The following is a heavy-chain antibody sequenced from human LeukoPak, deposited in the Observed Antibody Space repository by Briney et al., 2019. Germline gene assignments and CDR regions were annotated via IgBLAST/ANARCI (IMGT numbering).Heavy chain of an antibody. CDR1: GFTFSSYW. Sequence: GGSLRLSCAASGFTFSSYWMSWVRQAPGKGLEWVANIKQDGSEKHYVDSVKGRFTISRDNSKNTLYLQMNSLRAEDTALYYCARSITIFGVVIIPYYYYYMDVWGKGTTVTVSS. D-gene: IGHD3-3*01. J-gene: IGHJ6*03. V-gene: IGHV3-7*03. CDR2: IKQDGSEK. CDR3: ARSITIFGVVIIPYYYYYMDV.